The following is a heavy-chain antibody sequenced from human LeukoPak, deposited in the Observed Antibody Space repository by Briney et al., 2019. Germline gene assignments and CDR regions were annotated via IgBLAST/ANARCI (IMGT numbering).Heavy chain of an antibody. Sequence: SVKVSCKASGGTFSSYAISWVRQAPGQGLEWMGGIIPIFGTANYAQQFQGRVAMTRNTSISTAYMELSSLRSEDTAVYYCARAPVRIQLWLKVRNWFDPWGQGTLVTVSS. J-gene: IGHJ5*02. CDR1: GGTFSSYA. V-gene: IGHV1-69*05. CDR2: IIPIFGTA. CDR3: ARAPVRIQLWLKVRNWFDP. D-gene: IGHD5-18*01.